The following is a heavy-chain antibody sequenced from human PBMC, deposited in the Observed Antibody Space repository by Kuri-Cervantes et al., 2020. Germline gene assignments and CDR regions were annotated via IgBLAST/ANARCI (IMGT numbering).Heavy chain of an antibody. CDR1: GYTFTGYY. CDR3: AREKRYGLDYGGPTGGFDY. V-gene: IGHV1-2*02. J-gene: IGHJ4*02. CDR2: INPNSGGT. D-gene: IGHD4-23*01. Sequence: ASVKVSCKASGYTFTGYYMHWVRQAPGQGLEWMGWINPNSGGTNYAQKFQGRVTMTRDTSISTAYMELSSLRSEDTAVYYCAREKRYGLDYGGPTGGFDYWGQGTLVTVSS.